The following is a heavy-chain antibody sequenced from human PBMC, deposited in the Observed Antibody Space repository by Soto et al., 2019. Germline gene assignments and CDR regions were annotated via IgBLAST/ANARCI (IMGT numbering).Heavy chain of an antibody. CDR1: GGSISSNSYY. CDR2: IYYSGNT. V-gene: IGHV4-39*01. CDR3: ALQRGGYYDSSSNLYYFDY. D-gene: IGHD3-22*01. J-gene: IGHJ4*02. Sequence: QLQLQESGPGLVKPSETLSLTCTVSGGSISSNSYYWGWIRQPPGKGLEWIGSIYYSGNTYYNPSLKSRVTIPVDTSNTQLSVNLSSVTAADTAVYYCALQRGGYYDSSSNLYYFDYWGQGTLVTVSS.